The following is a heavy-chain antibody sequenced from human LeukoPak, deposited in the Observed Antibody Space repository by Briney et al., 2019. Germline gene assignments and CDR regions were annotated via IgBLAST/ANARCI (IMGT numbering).Heavy chain of an antibody. CDR3: ARQRYCSGGTCYADY. Sequence: PSETLSLTCTVSGGSISSSSYYWGWIRQPPGKGLEWIGSIYYSGSTYYIPSFQGQVTISADKSINTAYLQWSSLKASDTAMYYCARQRYCSGGTCYADYWGQGTLVTVSS. CDR1: GGSISSSSYY. D-gene: IGHD2-15*01. J-gene: IGHJ4*02. V-gene: IGHV4-39*07. CDR2: IYYSGST.